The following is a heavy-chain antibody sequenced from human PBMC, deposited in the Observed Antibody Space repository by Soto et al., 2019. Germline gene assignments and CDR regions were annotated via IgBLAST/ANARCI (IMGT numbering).Heavy chain of an antibody. CDR3: ARDVGYCSSTSCPAYYYGMDV. CDR2: ISSSSSTI. Sequence: PGGSLRLSCAASGFTFSSYSMNWVRQAPGKGLEWVSYISSSSSTIYYADSVKGRFTISRDNAKNSLYLQMNSLRDEDTAVYYCARDVGYCSSTSCPAYYYGMDVWGQGTTVTVSS. CDR1: GFTFSSYS. J-gene: IGHJ6*02. V-gene: IGHV3-48*02. D-gene: IGHD2-2*01.